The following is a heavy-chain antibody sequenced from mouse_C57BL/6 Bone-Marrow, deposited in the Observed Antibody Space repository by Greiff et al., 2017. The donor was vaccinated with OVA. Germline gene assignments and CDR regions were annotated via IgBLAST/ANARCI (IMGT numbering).Heavy chain of an antibody. V-gene: IGHV1-22*01. CDR1: GYTFTDYN. D-gene: IGHD2-5*01. J-gene: IGHJ4*01. CDR2: INPNNGGT. CDR3: AREGPYYRNYHFSYAMDY. Sequence: VQLQQSGPELVKPGASVKMSCKASGYTFTDYNMHWVKQSHGKSLEWSGYINPNNGGTSYNKKFKGKATLTANKSSSTAYMELSSLTSEDSAVSYCAREGPYYRNYHFSYAMDYWGQGTSVTVPS.